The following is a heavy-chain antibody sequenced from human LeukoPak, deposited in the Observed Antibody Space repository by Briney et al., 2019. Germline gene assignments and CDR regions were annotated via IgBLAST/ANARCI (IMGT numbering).Heavy chain of an antibody. CDR1: GFTFSSYA. Sequence: GGSLRLSCSVSGFTFSSYAMHWVRQAPGKGLEYVSAISSNGGSTYYADSVKGRFTISRDNSKNTLYLQMSSLRAEDTAVYYCVKDWHRYSSGWNAGLFDYWGQGTLVTVSS. D-gene: IGHD6-19*01. J-gene: IGHJ4*02. CDR2: ISSNGGST. V-gene: IGHV3-64D*09. CDR3: VKDWHRYSSGWNAGLFDY.